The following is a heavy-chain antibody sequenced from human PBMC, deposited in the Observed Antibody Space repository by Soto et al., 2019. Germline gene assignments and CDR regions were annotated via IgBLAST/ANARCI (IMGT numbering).Heavy chain of an antibody. CDR3: ARIQDYVWGSYPFDV. D-gene: IGHD3-16*02. CDR2: IFSNDEK. Sequence: SVPTLVNPTETLTLTCTVSGFSLNDARLGVSWIRQPPGRALEWLAHIFSNDEKSYSTSLYNRLTISKDTSKSQVVLTMTNMGPVDTATYFCARIQDYVWGSYPFDVWGQGSLVTVSS. V-gene: IGHV2-26*01. J-gene: IGHJ4*02. CDR1: GFSLNDARLG.